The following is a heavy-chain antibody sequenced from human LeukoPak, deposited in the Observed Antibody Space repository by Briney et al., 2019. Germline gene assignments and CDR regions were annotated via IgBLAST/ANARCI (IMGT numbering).Heavy chain of an antibody. CDR3: ARHRLDAGRFQADFDY. D-gene: IGHD6-13*01. V-gene: IGHV3-11*01. J-gene: IGHJ4*02. Sequence: PGGSLRPSCAASGFSLSDYYMSWIRQAPGMGLEWVAYIGVAVNSAGSVSGRFTISRDSATNSVHLQMNSLRVEDAAVYYCARHRLDAGRFQADFDYWGQGTLVTVSS. CDR2: IGVAV. CDR1: GFSLSDYY.